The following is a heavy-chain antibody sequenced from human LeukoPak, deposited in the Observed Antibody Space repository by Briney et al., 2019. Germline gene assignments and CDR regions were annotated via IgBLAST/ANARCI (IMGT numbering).Heavy chain of an antibody. J-gene: IGHJ4*02. CDR3: ARGGFDWPH. CDR2: ISSSSSYI. D-gene: IGHD3-9*01. CDR1: GFTVSSNY. V-gene: IGHV3-21*01. Sequence: GGSLRLSCAASGFTVSSNYMSWVRQAPGKGLEWVSSISSSSSYIYYADSVKGRFTISRDNAKNSLYLQMNSLRAEDTAVYYCARGGFDWPHWGQGTLVTVSS.